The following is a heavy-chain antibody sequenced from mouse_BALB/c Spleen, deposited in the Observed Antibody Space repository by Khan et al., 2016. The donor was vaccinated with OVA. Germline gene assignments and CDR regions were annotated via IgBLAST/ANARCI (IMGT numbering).Heavy chain of an antibody. CDR2: IWSGENT. Sequence: QVQLQQSGPGLLQPSQSLSISCTVSGFSLTTYGVHWVRQSPGKGLEWLGVIWSGENTDYNTAFISSLSISKDNSNSQVVFKMNRLPAEDTAIYYCVRNSYMSQFTYWGQGTLVTVSA. D-gene: IGHD1-3*01. V-gene: IGHV2-2*01. J-gene: IGHJ3*01. CDR1: GFSLTTYG. CDR3: VRNSYMSQFTY.